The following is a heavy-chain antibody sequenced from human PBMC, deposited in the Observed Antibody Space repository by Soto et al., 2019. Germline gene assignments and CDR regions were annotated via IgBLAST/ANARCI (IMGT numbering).Heavy chain of an antibody. V-gene: IGHV1-3*01. J-gene: IGHJ6*02. CDR2: INAGNGNT. Sequence: GASVKVSCKASGYTFTSYAMHWVRQAPGQRLEWMGWINAGNGNTKYSQKFQGRVTITRDTSASTAYMELSSLRSEDTAVYYCARSHPPVQLELHSPKYYYYGMDVWGQGTTVTVSS. CDR3: ARSHPPVQLELHSPKYYYYGMDV. CDR1: GYTFTSYA. D-gene: IGHD1-1*01.